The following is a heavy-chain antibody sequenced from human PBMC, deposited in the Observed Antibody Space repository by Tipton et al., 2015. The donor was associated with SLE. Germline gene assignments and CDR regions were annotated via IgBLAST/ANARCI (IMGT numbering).Heavy chain of an antibody. Sequence: TLSLTCTVSGGSISSSSYYWGWIRQPPGKGLEWIGSIYYSGSTYYNPSLKSRVTISVDTSKNQFSLKLSSVTAADTAVYYCVRVPKMGAWRLSFDFWGQGTQVTVSS. D-gene: IGHD3-16*01. J-gene: IGHJ4*02. CDR1: GGSISSSSYY. CDR3: VRVPKMGAWRLSFDF. V-gene: IGHV4-39*07. CDR2: IYYSGST.